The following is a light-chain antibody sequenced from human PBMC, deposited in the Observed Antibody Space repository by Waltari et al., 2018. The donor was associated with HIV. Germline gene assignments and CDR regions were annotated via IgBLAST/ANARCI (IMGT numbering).Light chain of an antibody. CDR1: TSDVGGYNY. V-gene: IGLV2-14*01. CDR2: EVS. Sequence: QSGLTQPASVSGSPGQPLTISCTGTTSDVGGYNYVSWYQQHPGKAPKRIIYEVSNRPSGVSNRFSGSKSGNTASLTISGLQPEDETDYYCSSFSSSSTPYVFGTGTKVTVL. J-gene: IGLJ1*01. CDR3: SSFSSSSTPYV.